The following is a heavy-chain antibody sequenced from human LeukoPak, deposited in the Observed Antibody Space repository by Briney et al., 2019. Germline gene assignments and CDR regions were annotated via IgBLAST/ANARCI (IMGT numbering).Heavy chain of an antibody. J-gene: IGHJ5*02. CDR1: GVSISSSSYC. Sequence: SETLSLTCTVSGVSISSSSYCWGWIRQHPGKGLEWIGSICYSGSTFYNPSLKSRVTLSVDTSKNQFSLELSSVTAADTALYYCARTENYIPEDCFDPWGQGTLVTVSS. D-gene: IGHD5-24*01. CDR3: ARTENYIPEDCFDP. CDR2: ICYSGST. V-gene: IGHV4-39*01.